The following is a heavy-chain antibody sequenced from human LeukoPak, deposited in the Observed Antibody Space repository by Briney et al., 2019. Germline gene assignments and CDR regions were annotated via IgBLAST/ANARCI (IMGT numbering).Heavy chain of an antibody. CDR3: ARAVWEYYDFWGGYYPPYYYYMDV. Sequence: VASVKVSCKASGYTFTSYGISWVRQAPGQGLEWMGWISAYNGNTNYAQKLQGRVTMTTDTSTSTAYMELRSLRSDDTAVYYCARAVWEYYDFWGGYYPPYYYYMDVWGKGTTVTVSS. D-gene: IGHD3-3*01. J-gene: IGHJ6*03. CDR2: ISAYNGNT. V-gene: IGHV1-18*01. CDR1: GYTFTSYG.